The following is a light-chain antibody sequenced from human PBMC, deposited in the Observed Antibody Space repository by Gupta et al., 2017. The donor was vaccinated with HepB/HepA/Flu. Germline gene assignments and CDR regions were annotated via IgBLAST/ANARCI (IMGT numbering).Light chain of an antibody. CDR2: DAS. Sequence: EIVLTQSPGTLSLSPGERATLSCRASQSVTSSYLAWFQQKSGQAPRLLIYDASSRDAGIPDRFSGSGSGTDFTLTIDKLEPEDLAVYFCQQYATSPWTFGQGTKVEIK. CDR3: QQYATSPWT. J-gene: IGKJ1*01. CDR1: QSVTSSY. V-gene: IGKV3-20*01.